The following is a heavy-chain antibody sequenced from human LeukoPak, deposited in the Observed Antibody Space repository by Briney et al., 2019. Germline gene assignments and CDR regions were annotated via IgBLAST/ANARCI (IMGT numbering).Heavy chain of an antibody. CDR1: GFTFSSYS. CDR3: AGGAAEIAAAGRYYYYGMDV. J-gene: IGHJ6*02. D-gene: IGHD6-13*01. CDR2: ISSSSSYI. V-gene: IGHV3-21*01. Sequence: GGSLRLSCAASGFTFSSYSMNWVRQAPGKGLEWVSSISSSSSYIYYADSVKGRFTISRDNAKNSLYLQMNSLRAEDTAVYYCAGGAAEIAAAGRYYYYGMDVWGQGTTVTVSS.